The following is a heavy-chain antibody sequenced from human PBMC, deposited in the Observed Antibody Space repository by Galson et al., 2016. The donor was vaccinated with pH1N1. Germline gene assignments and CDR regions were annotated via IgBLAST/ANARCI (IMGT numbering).Heavy chain of an antibody. CDR2: MNHSGSS. CDR1: GESFRGYY. V-gene: IGHV4-34*01. Sequence: SETLSLTCAVYGESFRGYYWTWIRQSPGKGLEWIGEMNHSGSSNYNPSLKSRVSIYVDTFKNQFSLLVNSVTAADTAVYYCARGPGDHPHDWGQGTLVTVAP. J-gene: IGHJ4*02. D-gene: IGHD4-17*01. CDR3: ARGPGDHPHD.